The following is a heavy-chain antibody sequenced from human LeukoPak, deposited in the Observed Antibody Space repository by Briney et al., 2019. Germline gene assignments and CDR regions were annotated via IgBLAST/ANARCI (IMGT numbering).Heavy chain of an antibody. V-gene: IGHV3-21*01. Sequence: GGPLRLSCVASGFTFSSYTMNWVRQAPGRGLEWVSSISSGSHYIDYADSVRGRFTISRDNAKNSLYLQMNSLRAEDTAVYYCARSSLKSYCGSGSYDLDYWGQGTLVTVSS. CDR2: ISSGSHYI. J-gene: IGHJ4*02. CDR3: ARSSLKSYCGSGSYDLDY. D-gene: IGHD3-10*01. CDR1: GFTFSSYT.